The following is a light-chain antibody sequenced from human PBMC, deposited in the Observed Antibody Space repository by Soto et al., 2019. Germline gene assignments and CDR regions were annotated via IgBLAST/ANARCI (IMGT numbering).Light chain of an antibody. V-gene: IGKV1-9*01. CDR3: QQLNDSPPIT. CDR1: QAISSY. J-gene: IGKJ5*01. CDR2: AAS. Sequence: IQLTQSPSSLSASVGDRFTITCRSSQAISSYLAWYQQKPGKAPKLLLYAASTLQSGVPSRFSGSGSGTEFTLTISSLQPEDFATYYCQQLNDSPPITFGQGTRLEIK.